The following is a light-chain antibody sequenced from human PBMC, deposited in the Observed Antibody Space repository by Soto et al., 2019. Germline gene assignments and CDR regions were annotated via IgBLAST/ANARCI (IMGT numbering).Light chain of an antibody. CDR3: QQYNVWPLT. CDR1: QSVTSN. J-gene: IGKJ4*01. V-gene: IGKV3-15*01. CDR2: VAS. Sequence: EIVVTQSPVTLSVSPGDRATLSCRASQSVTSNLAWYQQKPGQTPKLLIYVASTRATGIPARFSGSGSGTEFTLTISSLQSEDFAVYYCQQYNVWPLTFGGGTKVEFK.